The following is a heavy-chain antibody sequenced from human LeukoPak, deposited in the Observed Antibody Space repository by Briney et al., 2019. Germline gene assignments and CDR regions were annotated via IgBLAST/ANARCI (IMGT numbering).Heavy chain of an antibody. Sequence: AGGSLRLSCAASGFTFSSYAMSWVRQAPGKGLEWVSAITSSGGGTYYADSVKGRFTISRDNSKSTLYLQMNSLGVDDTALYYCATRIEHQLVPGGQGTLVTVSS. V-gene: IGHV3-23*01. J-gene: IGHJ4*02. D-gene: IGHD6-6*01. CDR1: GFTFSSYA. CDR3: ATRIEHQLVP. CDR2: ITSSGGGT.